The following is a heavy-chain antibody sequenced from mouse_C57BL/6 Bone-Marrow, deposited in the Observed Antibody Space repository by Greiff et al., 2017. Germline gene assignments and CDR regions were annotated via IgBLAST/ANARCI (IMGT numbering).Heavy chain of an antibody. Sequence: VKLVESGPGLVQPSQSLSITCTASGFSLTSYGVHWVRQSPGKGLEWLGVIWSGGSTDYNAAFISRLSISKDNSKSQVFFKMNSLQADDTAIYYCARYQLAWFAYWGQGTLVTVSA. CDR1: GFSLTSYG. V-gene: IGHV2-2*01. J-gene: IGHJ3*01. CDR2: IWSGGST. D-gene: IGHD4-1*02. CDR3: ARYQLAWFAY.